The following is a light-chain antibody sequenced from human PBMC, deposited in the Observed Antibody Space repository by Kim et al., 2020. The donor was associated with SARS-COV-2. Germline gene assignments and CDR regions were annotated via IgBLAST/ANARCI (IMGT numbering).Light chain of an antibody. V-gene: IGKV3-15*01. CDR2: GAS. CDR1: LSVSTN. CDR3: QQYNNWPLT. J-gene: IGKJ4*01. Sequence: VSPGETATLSCRASLSVSTNLAWYQHKPGQAPRLLMYGASTRATGFPARFSASGSGTEFTLTISSLQSEYFAVYYCQQYNNWPLTFGGGTKVDIK.